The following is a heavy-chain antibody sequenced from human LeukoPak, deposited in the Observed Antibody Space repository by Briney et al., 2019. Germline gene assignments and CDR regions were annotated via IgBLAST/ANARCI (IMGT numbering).Heavy chain of an antibody. J-gene: IGHJ4*02. Sequence: PSETLSLTCTVSGGSITSHYWSWIGQPPGKGLEWIAYVLDSVRTKDNPSLQSRLTLSADTSKNQFSLRLSSVTAADTAVYYCATLKRGSIYGYFDFWGQGIKVTVSS. D-gene: IGHD5-18*01. CDR1: GGSITSHY. V-gene: IGHV4-59*11. CDR3: ATLKRGSIYGYFDF. CDR2: VLDSVRT.